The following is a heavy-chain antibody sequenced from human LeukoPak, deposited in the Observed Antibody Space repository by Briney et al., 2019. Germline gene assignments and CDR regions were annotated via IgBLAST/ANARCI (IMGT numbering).Heavy chain of an antibody. CDR3: TKERNAFDV. CDR1: GFTFSSYA. J-gene: IGHJ3*01. Sequence: GGSLRLSCAASGFTFSSYAMSWVRQAPGKGLEWVSGISGSASATYYDDSVKGRFTISRDNSKNTLYLQMSSLRVEDTAIYYCTKERNAFDVWGRGTMVTVSS. CDR2: ISGSASAT. V-gene: IGHV3-23*01.